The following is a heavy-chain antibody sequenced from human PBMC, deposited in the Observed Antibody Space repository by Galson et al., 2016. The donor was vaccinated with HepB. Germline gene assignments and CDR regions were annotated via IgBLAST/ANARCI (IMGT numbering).Heavy chain of an antibody. Sequence: SLRLSCAASGFTFSNYGMHWVRQAPGKGLEWVAADSMDGRRKFYSDSVKGRFTISRDNSNHMLFLQMDSLRPDDTAVYYCAKRHEYCPPVGCSVDYWGQGTLVSVSS. J-gene: IGHJ4*02. CDR2: DSMDGRRK. D-gene: IGHD2/OR15-2a*01. CDR1: GFTFSNYG. CDR3: AKRHEYCPPVGCSVDY. V-gene: IGHV3-30*18.